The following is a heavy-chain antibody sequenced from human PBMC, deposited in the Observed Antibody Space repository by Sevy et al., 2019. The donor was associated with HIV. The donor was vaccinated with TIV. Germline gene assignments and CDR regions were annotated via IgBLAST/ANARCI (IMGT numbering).Heavy chain of an antibody. CDR3: ARSHLCSGGSCYWFDP. J-gene: IGHJ5*02. CDR2: INGGDDDT. V-gene: IGHV1-3*01. Sequence: ASVKVSCKASGYTFTSYAIHWVRQAPGQRLEWMGWINGGDDDTKYSQSFQGRVTITRDTSATTAYMGLSSLRSEDTAVYYCARSHLCSGGSCYWFDPWGQGTLVTVSS. CDR1: GYTFTSYA. D-gene: IGHD2-15*01.